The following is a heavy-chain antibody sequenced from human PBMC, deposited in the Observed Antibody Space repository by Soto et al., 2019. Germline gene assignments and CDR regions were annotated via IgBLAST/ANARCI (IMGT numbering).Heavy chain of an antibody. D-gene: IGHD5-12*01. CDR2: IWYDGSNK. Sequence: GGSLRLSCAASGFTFSSYGMHWVRQAPGKGLEWVAVIWYDGSNKYYADSVKGRFTISRDNSKNTLYLQMNSLRAEDTAVYYCAIWGDVDIVATPFDYWGQGTLVTVSS. J-gene: IGHJ4*02. CDR1: GFTFSSYG. V-gene: IGHV3-33*01. CDR3: AIWGDVDIVATPFDY.